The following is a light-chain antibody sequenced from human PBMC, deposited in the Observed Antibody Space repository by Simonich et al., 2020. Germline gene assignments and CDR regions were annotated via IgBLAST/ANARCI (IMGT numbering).Light chain of an antibody. Sequence: DIVMTQSPDSLAVSLGERATINYKSSQSVLYSSNNKNYLAWYQQKPGQPPKLLIYWASTRESGVPDRFSGSGYGTDFTLTISSLQAEDVEVYYCQQYYSTPQTFGQGTKVEIK. V-gene: IGKV4-1*01. CDR3: QQYYSTPQT. CDR2: WAS. CDR1: QSVLYSSNNKNY. J-gene: IGKJ1*01.